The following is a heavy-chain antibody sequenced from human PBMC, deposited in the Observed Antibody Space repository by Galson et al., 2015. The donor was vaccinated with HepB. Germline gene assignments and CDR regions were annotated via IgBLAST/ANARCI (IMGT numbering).Heavy chain of an antibody. CDR1: GLTFNNYG. D-gene: IGHD1-26*01. CDR2: ISYDGSNI. CDR3: ASSGPLDY. V-gene: IGHV3-30*03. J-gene: IGHJ4*02. Sequence: SLRLSCAASGLTFNNYGMHWVRQAPGKGLEWVAVISYDGSNIYYADSVKGRFTISRDNSKNTLYLQMNSLRPEDTAVYYCASSGPLDYWGQGTLVTVSS.